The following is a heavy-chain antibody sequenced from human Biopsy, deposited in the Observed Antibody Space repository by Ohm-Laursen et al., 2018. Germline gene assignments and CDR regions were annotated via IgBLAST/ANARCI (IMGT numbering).Heavy chain of an antibody. CDR1: GGSISNNNYY. V-gene: IGHV4-39*01. CDR3: ARDYDTSGYYYVS. Sequence: SQTLSLTWPVSGGSISNNNYYWGWIRQPPGKGLEWIGRIFYRGSTHYKPSLKSRINISVDTSKNQFSLKRNSVTAADTAVYYCARDYDTSGYYYVSWGQGTLVTVSS. CDR2: IFYRGST. J-gene: IGHJ5*02. D-gene: IGHD3-22*01.